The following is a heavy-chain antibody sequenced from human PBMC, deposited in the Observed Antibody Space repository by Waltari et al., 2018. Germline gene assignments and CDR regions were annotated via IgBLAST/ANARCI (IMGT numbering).Heavy chain of an antibody. CDR3: ARETVGSFSQGGAY. J-gene: IGHJ4*02. CDR2: IYHSGST. Sequence: QVQLQESGPGLVKPSETLSLTCAVSGYSISSGYYWGWIRQPPGKGLEWIGSIYHSGSTYYNPSLKSRVTISVDTSKNQFSLKLSSVTAADTAVYYCARETVGSFSQGGAYWGQGTLV. D-gene: IGHD1-26*01. CDR1: GYSISSGYY. V-gene: IGHV4-38-2*02.